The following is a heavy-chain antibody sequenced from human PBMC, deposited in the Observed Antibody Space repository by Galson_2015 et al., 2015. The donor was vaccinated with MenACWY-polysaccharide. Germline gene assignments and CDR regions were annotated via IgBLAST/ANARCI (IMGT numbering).Heavy chain of an antibody. J-gene: IGHJ6*02. CDR1: GVTFSSYW. V-gene: IGHV3-7*01. Sequence: SLRLSCAVSGVTFSSYWMGWVRQAPGKGLEWVATIKGDGSETYYVESVKGRFTISRDNAENSLYLQMSSLRVDDTAVYYCARWGYYYGLDAWGQGTTVTVS. CDR2: IKGDGSET. D-gene: IGHD4-23*01. CDR3: ARWGYYYGLDA.